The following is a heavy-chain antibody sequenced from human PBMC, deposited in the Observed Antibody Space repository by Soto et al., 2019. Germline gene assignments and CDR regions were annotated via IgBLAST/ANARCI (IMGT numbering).Heavy chain of an antibody. D-gene: IGHD6-13*01. J-gene: IGHJ4*02. CDR2: ISYDGSNK. CDR3: AKDSGSSWYWRSDYFDC. CDR1: GFTFSSYG. Sequence: GGSLRLSCAASGFTFSSYGMHWVRQAPGKGLEWVAVISYDGSNKYYADSVKGRFTISRDNSKNTLYLQMNSLRAEDTAVYYCAKDSGSSWYWRSDYFDCWGQGTLVTVCS. V-gene: IGHV3-30*18.